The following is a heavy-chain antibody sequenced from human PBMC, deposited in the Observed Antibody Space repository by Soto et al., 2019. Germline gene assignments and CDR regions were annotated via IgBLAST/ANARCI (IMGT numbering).Heavy chain of an antibody. J-gene: IGHJ4*02. CDR2: IYYSGTT. Sequence: QLQLQESGPRLVKPSETLSLTCTVSGGPIASSTHHWGWVRQPPGKGLEWIGSIYYSGTTYYNPSLKSRVAISVGTAENQFAPKLSSLTAADTAVFFCTSLFNWTYNYGSGSYSFGYWGQGNLVTVPS. D-gene: IGHD3-10*01. CDR3: TSLFNWTYNYGSGSYSFGY. V-gene: IGHV4-39*01. CDR1: GGPIASSTHH.